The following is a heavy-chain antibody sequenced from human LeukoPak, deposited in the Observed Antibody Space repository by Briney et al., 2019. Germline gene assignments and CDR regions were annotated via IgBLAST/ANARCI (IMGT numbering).Heavy chain of an antibody. J-gene: IGHJ4*02. CDR2: IKSKTNGGTT. CDR1: GITFSNAW. CDR3: TTWDYFDC. Sequence: GGSLRLSCVASGITFSNAWMSWVRQAPGKGLEWVGRIKSKTNGGTTDYAAPVRGRFTISRDDSKNTLFLQLSSLQTEDTAVYYCTTWDYFDCWSQGTLVTVSS. V-gene: IGHV3-15*01.